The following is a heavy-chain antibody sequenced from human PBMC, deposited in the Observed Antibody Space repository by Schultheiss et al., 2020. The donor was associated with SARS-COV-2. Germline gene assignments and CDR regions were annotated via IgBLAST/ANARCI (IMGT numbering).Heavy chain of an antibody. V-gene: IGHV3-30*19. CDR2: IWYDGSNK. Sequence: GGSLRLSCAASGFTFSSYGMHWVRQAPGKGLEWVAVIWYDGSNKYYADSVKGRFTISRDNSKNTLYLQMNSLRAEDTAVYYCASGDPYCSSTSCYTHAFDIWGQGTMVTVSS. CDR3: ASGDPYCSSTSCYTHAFDI. D-gene: IGHD2-2*02. CDR1: GFTFSSYG. J-gene: IGHJ3*02.